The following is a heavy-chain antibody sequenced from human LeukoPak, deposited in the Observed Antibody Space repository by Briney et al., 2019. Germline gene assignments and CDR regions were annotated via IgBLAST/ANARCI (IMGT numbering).Heavy chain of an antibody. CDR1: GYTFTSYY. Sequence: GASVKVSCKASGYTFTSYYMHWVRQAPGQGLEWMGIINPSGGSTSYAQKFQGRVTMTRDTSTSTVYMELSSLISEDTAVYYCARDISELGSSGYYPDYWGQGTLDTVSS. CDR3: ARDISELGSSGYYPDY. CDR2: INPSGGST. J-gene: IGHJ4*02. V-gene: IGHV1-46*01. D-gene: IGHD3-22*01.